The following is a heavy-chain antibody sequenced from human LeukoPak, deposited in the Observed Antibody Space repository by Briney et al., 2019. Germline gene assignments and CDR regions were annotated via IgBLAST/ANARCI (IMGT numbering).Heavy chain of an antibody. D-gene: IGHD6-13*01. CDR3: ARGLGSSSWLQHIDY. CDR2: ISAYNGNT. Sequence: GASVKVSCKAPGYTFTSYGISWVRQAPGQGLEWMGWISAYNGNTNYAQKLQGRVTMTTDTSTSTAFMELRSLRSDDTAVYYCARGLGSSSWLQHIDYWGQGTLVTVSS. CDR1: GYTFTSYG. J-gene: IGHJ4*02. V-gene: IGHV1-18*01.